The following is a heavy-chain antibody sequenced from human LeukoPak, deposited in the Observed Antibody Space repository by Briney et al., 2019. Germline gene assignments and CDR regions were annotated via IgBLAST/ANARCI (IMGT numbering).Heavy chain of an antibody. CDR2: INPDSGFT. Sequence: ASVKVSCKASGYKFTDDYMHWVRQAPGQGLEFMGWINPDSGFTNYAQKFKGRVTMTRDTSISTAYLEVRSLTSDDTAVYYCAPTAEAYTSWWKVWGQGTLVTVCS. CDR1: GYKFTDDY. J-gene: IGHJ4*02. CDR3: APTAEAYTSWWKV. V-gene: IGHV1-2*02. D-gene: IGHD3-16*01.